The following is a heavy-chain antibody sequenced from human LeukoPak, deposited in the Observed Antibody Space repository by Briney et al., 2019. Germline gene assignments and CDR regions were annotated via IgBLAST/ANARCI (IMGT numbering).Heavy chain of an antibody. CDR2: ISSSSSTI. CDR1: GFTFSSYS. CDR3: ARAPGSILDYYYGMDV. D-gene: IGHD6-25*01. Sequence: GGSLRLSCAASGFTFSSYSMNWVRQAPGKGLEWVSYISSSSSTIYYADSVKGRFTISRDNAKNSLYLQMNSLRAEDTAVYYCARAPGSILDYYYGMDVWGQGTTVSVSS. J-gene: IGHJ6*02. V-gene: IGHV3-48*04.